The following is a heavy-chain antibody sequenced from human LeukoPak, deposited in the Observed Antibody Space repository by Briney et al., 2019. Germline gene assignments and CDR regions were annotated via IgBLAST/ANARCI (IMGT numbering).Heavy chain of an antibody. V-gene: IGHV3-30-3*01. CDR2: ISYDGSNK. J-gene: IGHJ6*02. Sequence: GGSLRLSCAASGFTFSSYAMHWVRQAPGKGLEWVAVISYDGSNKYYADSVKGRFTISRDNSKNTLYLQMNSLRAEDTAVYYCARDLRGITIFGVVIIKDDGMDVWGQGTTVTVSS. CDR1: GFTFSSYA. CDR3: ARDLRGITIFGVVIIKDDGMDV. D-gene: IGHD3-3*01.